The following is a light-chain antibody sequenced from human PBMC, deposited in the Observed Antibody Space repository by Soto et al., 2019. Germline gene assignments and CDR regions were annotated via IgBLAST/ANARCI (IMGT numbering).Light chain of an antibody. CDR3: QQYSSYSIT. Sequence: DIQMTQSPSTLSASVGARVSITCRATQGSSSCLAWYQQKPGKAPKLLIYEASSLESGVPSRFSGSGSGTEFTLTISTLQPDDFATYYCQQYSSYSITFGQGTRLEIK. CDR2: EAS. CDR1: QGSSSC. J-gene: IGKJ5*01. V-gene: IGKV1-5*03.